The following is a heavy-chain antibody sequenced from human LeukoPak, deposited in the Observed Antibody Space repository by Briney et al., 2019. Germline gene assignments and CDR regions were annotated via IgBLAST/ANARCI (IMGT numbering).Heavy chain of an antibody. V-gene: IGHV4-59*01. Sequence: PSETLSLTCTVSGGSISSYYWSWIRQPPGKGLEWIGYIYYSGSTNYNPSLKSRVTISVDTSKNQFSLKLSSVTAADTAVYYCARSRSRHNWSDPWGQGTLVTVSS. CDR1: GGSISSYY. CDR3: ARSRSRHNWSDP. CDR2: IYYSGST. J-gene: IGHJ5*02.